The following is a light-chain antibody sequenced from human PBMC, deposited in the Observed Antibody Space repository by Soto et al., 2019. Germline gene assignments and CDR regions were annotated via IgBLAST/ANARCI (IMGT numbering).Light chain of an antibody. CDR3: QHYDNSPPFT. CDR1: QSLSKSH. J-gene: IGKJ2*01. Sequence: EIVLTQSPGTLSLSPGERATLSCRASQSLSKSHLAWYQQKPGQSPRLLIYDASSRATGIADRFSGSGSGTYFTLTISRLEPEDFAVYFCQHYDNSPPFTFGQGTKLEIK. CDR2: DAS. V-gene: IGKV3-20*01.